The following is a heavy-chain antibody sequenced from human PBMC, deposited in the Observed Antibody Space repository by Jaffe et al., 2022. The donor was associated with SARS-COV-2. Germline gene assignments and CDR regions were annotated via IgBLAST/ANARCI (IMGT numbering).Heavy chain of an antibody. D-gene: IGHD2-15*01. V-gene: IGHV5-51*01. Sequence: EVQLVQSGAEVKKPGESLKISCKGSGYSFTSYWIGWVRQMPGKGLEWMGIIYPGDSDTRYSPSFQGQVTISADKSISTAYLQWSSLKASDTAMYYCARSLGYCSGGSCYGAFDIWGQGTMVTVSS. J-gene: IGHJ3*02. CDR2: IYPGDSDT. CDR3: ARSLGYCSGGSCYGAFDI. CDR1: GYSFTSYW.